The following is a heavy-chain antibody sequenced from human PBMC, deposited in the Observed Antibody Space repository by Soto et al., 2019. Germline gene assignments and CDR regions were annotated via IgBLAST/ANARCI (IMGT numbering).Heavy chain of an antibody. V-gene: IGHV3-30*18. CDR1: GFTFSDYA. Sequence: VQLVESGGGVVQPGRSLRLSCAASGFTFSDYAMHWVRQAPGKGLEWVAVVSHDGRNTHYADSVKGRFTISRDSSKNTGSLERTSLGAEDTAVYYCAKGGRQWLVTSDFNYWGQGALVTVSS. J-gene: IGHJ4*02. CDR3: AKGGRQWLVTSDFNY. CDR2: VSHDGRNT. D-gene: IGHD6-19*01.